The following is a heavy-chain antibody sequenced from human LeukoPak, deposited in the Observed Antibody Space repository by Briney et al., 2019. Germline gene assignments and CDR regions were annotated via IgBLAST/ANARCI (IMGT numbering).Heavy chain of an antibody. Sequence: GGSLRLSCAASGFTFSSYSMNWVRQAPGKGLEWVSYISSSSSTIYYADSVKGRFTISRDNAKNSLYLQMNSLRAEDTALYYCAKAPYSGTKYYFDYWGQGTLVTVSS. V-gene: IGHV3-48*04. CDR1: GFTFSSYS. CDR2: ISSSSSTI. J-gene: IGHJ4*02. CDR3: AKAPYSGTKYYFDY. D-gene: IGHD1-26*01.